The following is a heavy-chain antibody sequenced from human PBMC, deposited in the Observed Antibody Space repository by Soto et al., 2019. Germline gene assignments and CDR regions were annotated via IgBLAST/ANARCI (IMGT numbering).Heavy chain of an antibody. CDR1: GFTFSNAW. Sequence: GGSLRLSCAASGFTFSNAWMNWVRQAPGKGLEWVGRIKSKTDGGTTDYAAPVKGRFTISRDDSKNTLYLQMNSLKTEDTAVYYCTTAGLAIAVARNRINYYGMDVWGQGTTVTVSS. V-gene: IGHV3-15*07. D-gene: IGHD6-19*01. CDR3: TTAGLAIAVARNRINYYGMDV. J-gene: IGHJ6*02. CDR2: IKSKTDGGTT.